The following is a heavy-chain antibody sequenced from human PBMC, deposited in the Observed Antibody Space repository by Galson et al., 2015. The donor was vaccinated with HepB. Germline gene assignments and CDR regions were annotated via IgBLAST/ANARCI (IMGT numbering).Heavy chain of an antibody. J-gene: IGHJ4*02. CDR2: ITSAGDKE. CDR1: GFIFNTYS. Sequence: SLRLSCAASGFIFNTYSMHWVRQAPGKGLEWVAAITSAGDKEYYADSVKGRFPISRDNFKNMLYMQINSLRAEDTAVYYCARDGMGRGSGSYSAFDYWGQGTLGTVSS. CDR3: ARDGMGRGSGSYSAFDY. D-gene: IGHD1-26*01. V-gene: IGHV3-30-3*01.